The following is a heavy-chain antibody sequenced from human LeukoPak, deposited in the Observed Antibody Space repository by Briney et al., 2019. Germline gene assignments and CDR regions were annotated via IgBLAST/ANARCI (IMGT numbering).Heavy chain of an antibody. D-gene: IGHD3-10*01. V-gene: IGHV1-8*03. Sequence: ASVKVSCKASGFAFSNYNINWVRQATGQGLEWMGRMTPNSVHTDFAQKFQGRVTITRSFSKNTAYMELSSLRSEDTAVYYCARDLDYYGSGSYSDYWGQGTLVTVSS. CDR2: MTPNSVHT. J-gene: IGHJ4*02. CDR3: ARDLDYYGSGSYSDY. CDR1: GFAFSNYN.